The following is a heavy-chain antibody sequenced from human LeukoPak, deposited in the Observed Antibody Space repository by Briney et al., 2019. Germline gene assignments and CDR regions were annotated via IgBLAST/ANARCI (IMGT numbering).Heavy chain of an antibody. J-gene: IGHJ6*03. CDR2: INPSGGST. CDR1: GYTFTSYY. Sequence: ASVKVSCKASGYTFTSYYMHWVRQAPGQGLEWMGIINPSGGSTSYAQKFQGRVTMTRDTSTSTVYMELGSLRSEDTAVYYCARPATRNHYYYYYMDVWGKGTTVTVSS. CDR3: ARPATRNHYYYYYMDV. V-gene: IGHV1-46*01. D-gene: IGHD5-24*01.